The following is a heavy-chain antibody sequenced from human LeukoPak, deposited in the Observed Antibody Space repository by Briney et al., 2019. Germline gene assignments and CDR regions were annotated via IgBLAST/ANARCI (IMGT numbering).Heavy chain of an antibody. Sequence: ASVKVSCKASGYTFTGYYMHWVRQAPGQGLEWMGWINPNSGGTNYAQKFQGRVTMTRDTSISTAYMELSRLRSDDTAVYYCARRVYNSGWYIDYWGQGTLVTVSS. V-gene: IGHV1-2*02. D-gene: IGHD6-19*01. J-gene: IGHJ4*02. CDR1: GYTFTGYY. CDR2: INPNSGGT. CDR3: ARRVYNSGWYIDY.